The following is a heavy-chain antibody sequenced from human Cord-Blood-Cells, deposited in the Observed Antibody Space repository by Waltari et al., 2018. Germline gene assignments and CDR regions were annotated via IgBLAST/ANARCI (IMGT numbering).Heavy chain of an antibody. V-gene: IGHV4-59*01. D-gene: IGHD6-6*01. CDR1: GGSISNYY. CDR3: ARDQLTRSYYYYYGMDV. CDR2: IYYSGST. J-gene: IGHJ6*02. Sequence: QVQLQESGPGLVKPSETLSLTCTVPGGSISNYYWSWLRPPPAKGLEWIGYIYYSGSTNYNPSLKSRVTISVDTSKNQFSLKLSSVTAADTAVYYCARDQLTRSYYYYYGMDVWGQGTTVTVSS.